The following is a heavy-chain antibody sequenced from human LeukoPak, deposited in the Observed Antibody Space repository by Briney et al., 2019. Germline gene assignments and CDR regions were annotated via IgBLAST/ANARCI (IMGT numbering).Heavy chain of an antibody. CDR3: AGGWFGGEHF. CDR2: ISSSGATI. CDR1: GFTFSSYE. J-gene: IGHJ4*02. Sequence: GGSLRLSCAASGFTFSSYEMNWVRQAPGKGLEWVSYISSSGATIFNADSVKGRFTISRDNAKNSLYIQMNSLRAEDTAVYYCAGGWFGGEHFWGQGTLVTVSS. V-gene: IGHV3-48*03. D-gene: IGHD3-16*01.